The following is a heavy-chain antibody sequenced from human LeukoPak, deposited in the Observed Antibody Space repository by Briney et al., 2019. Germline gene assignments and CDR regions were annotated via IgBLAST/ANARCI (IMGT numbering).Heavy chain of an antibody. CDR2: IYYSGST. J-gene: IGHJ6*03. D-gene: IGHD3-3*02. V-gene: IGHV4-59*01. Sequence: PSEALSLTCTVSGGSISPYYWSWIRQPPGKGLEWIGYIYYSGSTNYNPSLKSRVTISVDTSKNQFSLKLSSVTAADTAVYYCARAFYPGYYSYMAVWGKGTTVTVSS. CDR1: GGSISPYY. CDR3: ARAFYPGYYSYMAV.